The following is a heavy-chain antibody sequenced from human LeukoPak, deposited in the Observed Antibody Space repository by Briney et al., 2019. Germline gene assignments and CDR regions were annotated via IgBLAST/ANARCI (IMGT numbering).Heavy chain of an antibody. V-gene: IGHV1-2*02. CDR2: INPNSGGT. CDR3: ARFPRIAVAGTAYYYYMDV. D-gene: IGHD6-19*01. Sequence: ASVKVSCKASGYTFTGYYMHWVRQAPGQGLEWMGWINPNSGGTNYAQKFQGRVTMTRDTSISTAYMELSRLRSDDTAVYYCARFPRIAVAGTAYYYYMDVWGKGTTVTASS. CDR1: GYTFTGYY. J-gene: IGHJ6*03.